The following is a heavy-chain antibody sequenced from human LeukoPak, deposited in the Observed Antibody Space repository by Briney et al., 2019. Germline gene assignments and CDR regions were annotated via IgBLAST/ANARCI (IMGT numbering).Heavy chain of an antibody. CDR1: GYTFTSYG. D-gene: IGHD3-10*01. V-gene: IGHV1-18*04. CDR2: ISAYNGNT. Sequence: GASVKVSCKASGYTFTSYGIIWGRQAPGQGLEWMGWISAYNGNTRYAQNLQGRVTLTTDTSTSTAYMEVRSLRSDDTAVYYCARAQTTGFGESLHYWGQGTLVTVSS. CDR3: ARAQTTGFGESLHY. J-gene: IGHJ4*02.